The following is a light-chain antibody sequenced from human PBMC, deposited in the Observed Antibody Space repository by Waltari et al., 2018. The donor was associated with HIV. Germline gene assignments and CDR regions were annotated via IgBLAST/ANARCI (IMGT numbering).Light chain of an antibody. V-gene: IGLV2-14*01. Sequence: NFVSWYQQFPGKAPQLIFYQVNRRPSETPYRFSASKSGDTASLTISGLLPEDEADYFCSSLGDANSLLFGGGTHLTVL. CDR1: NF. CDR3: SSLGDANSLL. J-gene: IGLJ3*02. CDR2: QVN.